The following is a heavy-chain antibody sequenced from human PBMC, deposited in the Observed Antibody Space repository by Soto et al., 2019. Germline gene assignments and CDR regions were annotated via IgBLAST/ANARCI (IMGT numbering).Heavy chain of an antibody. CDR2: ISSSGGST. Sequence: GGSLRLSCAASGFTFSSHAMSWVRQAPGKGLEWVSVISSSGGSTYYADSVKGRFTISRGNSKNTLYLQMNSLRAEDTAVYYCAKGGSSYYFDYWGQGTLVTVSS. CDR3: AKGGSSYYFDY. CDR1: GFTFSSHA. J-gene: IGHJ4*02. V-gene: IGHV3-23*01. D-gene: IGHD2-15*01.